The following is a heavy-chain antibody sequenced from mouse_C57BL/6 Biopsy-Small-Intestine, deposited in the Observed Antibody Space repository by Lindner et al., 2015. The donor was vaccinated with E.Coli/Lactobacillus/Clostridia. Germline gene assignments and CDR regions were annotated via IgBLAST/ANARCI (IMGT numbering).Heavy chain of an antibody. CDR3: ARCGYGNHFDY. Sequence: VQLQESGPELVKPGASVKISCKASGYTFTNYYLNWVKQSHGKSLEWIGHIDPNDGGSTYNQKFKGKATLTVDESSSTAYMQLSSLTSEDSAVYYCARCGYGNHFDYWGQGTTLTVSS. CDR1: GYTFTNYY. D-gene: IGHD2-1*01. CDR2: IDPNDGGS. V-gene: IGHV1-26*01. J-gene: IGHJ2*01.